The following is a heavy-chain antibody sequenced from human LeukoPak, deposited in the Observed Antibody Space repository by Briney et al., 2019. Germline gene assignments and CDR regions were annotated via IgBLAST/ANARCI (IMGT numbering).Heavy chain of an antibody. CDR3: ARESSSHYFYYYMDV. CDR2: IYNHSRV. J-gene: IGHJ6*03. Sequence: SETLSLTRIFTGGSIPSYYWYWIRQPAGKGLDWIGRIYNHSRVNYNPSLKSRVTISVDPSKNQVSLKVNSVTAADTAVYYCARESSSHYFYYYMDVWGKGTTVTVSS. V-gene: IGHV4-4*07. CDR1: GGSIPSYY. D-gene: IGHD6-6*01.